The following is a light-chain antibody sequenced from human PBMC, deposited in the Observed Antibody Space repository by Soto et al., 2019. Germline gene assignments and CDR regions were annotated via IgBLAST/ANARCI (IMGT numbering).Light chain of an antibody. J-gene: IGKJ5*01. Sequence: DIQMTQSPSSLSASVGDRVTITCRASQSISSSLNWYQQKPGKAPQLLIYTASNLQSGVPSRFSDSGSGTHFTLTISSLQPEDFATYYCQQSYLIPITFGQGTRLEI. CDR2: TAS. CDR1: QSISSS. V-gene: IGKV1-39*01. CDR3: QQSYLIPIT.